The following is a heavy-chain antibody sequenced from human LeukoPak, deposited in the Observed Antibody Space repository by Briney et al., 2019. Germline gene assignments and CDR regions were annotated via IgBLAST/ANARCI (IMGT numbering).Heavy chain of an antibody. V-gene: IGHV4-30-2*01. D-gene: IGHD6-13*01. CDR2: IYQNGNT. CDR3: GRGGIAAAASGIDY. CDR1: GGSISSGGYS. Sequence: SETLSLTCAVSGGSISSGGYSWSWIRQPPGKGLEWIGYIYQNGNTSYNPSLKSRVTISVDRSKNQFSLNLSSVTAADTAVYYCGRGGIAAAASGIDYWGQGTLVAVSS. J-gene: IGHJ4*02.